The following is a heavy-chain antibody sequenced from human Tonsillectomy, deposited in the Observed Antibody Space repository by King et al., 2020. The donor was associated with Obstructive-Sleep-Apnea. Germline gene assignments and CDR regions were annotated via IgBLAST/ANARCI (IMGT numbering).Heavy chain of an antibody. CDR2: IASDGNDK. D-gene: IGHD6-13*01. Sequence: VQLVESGGGVVQPGRSLRLSCAASGFIFSSYAMHWVRQAPGKGLEWVAVIASDGNDKHYVDSVKGRFTISRDNSRNTVFLQLNSLRGEETAVYYCARDSRRAAAYLFDYWGQGTLVTVSS. J-gene: IGHJ4*02. V-gene: IGHV3-30*04. CDR1: GFIFSSYA. CDR3: ARDSRRAAAYLFDY.